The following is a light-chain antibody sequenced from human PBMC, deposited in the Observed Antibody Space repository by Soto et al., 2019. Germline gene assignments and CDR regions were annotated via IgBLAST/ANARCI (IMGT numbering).Light chain of an antibody. CDR1: SSDVGYYDY. Sequence: QSVLTQPPSASGFPGQSVTISCTGTSSDVGYYDYVSWYQQHPGKAPKLVIYEVTKRPSGVPDRVSASKSGNTASLTVSGLRAEDEADYYCSSYAGSITYVFGTGTKLTVL. J-gene: IGLJ1*01. CDR2: EVT. CDR3: SSYAGSITYV. V-gene: IGLV2-8*01.